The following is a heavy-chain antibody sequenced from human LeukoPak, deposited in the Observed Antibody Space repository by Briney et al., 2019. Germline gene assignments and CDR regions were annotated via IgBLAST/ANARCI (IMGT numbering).Heavy chain of an antibody. Sequence: PGGSLRLSCAASGFTFSSYGMHWVRQAPGKGLEWVAFIRYDGSNKYYADSVKGRFTISRDNSKNTLYLQMNSLRAEDTAVYYCARAFNWNYALFDYWGQGTLVTVSS. CDR3: ARAFNWNYALFDY. V-gene: IGHV3-30*02. D-gene: IGHD1-7*01. CDR2: IRYDGSNK. CDR1: GFTFSSYG. J-gene: IGHJ4*02.